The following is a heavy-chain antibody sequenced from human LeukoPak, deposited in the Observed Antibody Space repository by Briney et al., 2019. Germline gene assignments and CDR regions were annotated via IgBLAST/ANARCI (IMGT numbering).Heavy chain of an antibody. CDR2: IRYDGGDK. V-gene: IGHV3-30*02. CDR1: GVTFSSDA. D-gene: IGHD6-13*01. J-gene: IGHJ4*02. CDR3: AKARPNPSSSYEVRGSDY. Sequence: GGSLRLSCAASGVTFSSDAMRGGREGPGEGVGWGAFIRYDGGDKYYADSVKRRFTISRDNSKNTLYLQMNSLRAEYTALYYCAKARPNPSSSYEVRGSDYWGQETLVTVSS.